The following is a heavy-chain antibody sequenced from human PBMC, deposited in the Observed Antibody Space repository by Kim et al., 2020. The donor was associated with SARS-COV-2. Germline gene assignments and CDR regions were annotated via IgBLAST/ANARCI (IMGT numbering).Heavy chain of an antibody. CDR2: IYYSGST. CDR3: ARGDGYSLDFDY. Sequence: SETLSLTCTVSGGSLSTGSYFWSWIRQPPGKGLEWIAYIYYSGSTDYNPSLKSRVTISVDTSKNQFSLQLYSVTAADTAVYYCARGDGYSLDFDYWGQGTLFTVSS. CDR1: GGSLSTGSYF. D-gene: IGHD2-15*01. V-gene: IGHV4-61*01. J-gene: IGHJ4*02.